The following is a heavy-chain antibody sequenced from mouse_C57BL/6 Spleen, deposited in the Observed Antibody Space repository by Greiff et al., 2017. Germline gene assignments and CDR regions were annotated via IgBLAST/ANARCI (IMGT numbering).Heavy chain of an antibody. Sequence: QVQLQQSGAELVRPGASVTLSCKASGYTFTDYEMHWVKQTPVHGLEWIGAIDPETGGTAYNQKFKGKAILTADKSSSTAYMELRSLTSEDSAVXYCTSAYGNYERSFDYWGQGTTLTVSS. D-gene: IGHD2-1*01. CDR2: IDPETGGT. CDR3: TSAYGNYERSFDY. J-gene: IGHJ2*01. CDR1: GYTFTDYE. V-gene: IGHV1-15*01.